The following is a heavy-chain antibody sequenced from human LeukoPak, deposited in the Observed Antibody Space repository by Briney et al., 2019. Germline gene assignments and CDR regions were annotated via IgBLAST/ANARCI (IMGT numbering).Heavy chain of an antibody. J-gene: IGHJ4*02. Sequence: ASVKISCKGSGYTFTRYDINWVRQATGQGGEWMGWMKPKSGNTGYAQKFQGRVTMTRNTSISTAYLELTSLRSEDTAVYYCARDGGSGYDDEGFDYWGQGTLVTVSS. CDR1: GYTFTRYD. CDR2: MKPKSGNT. V-gene: IGHV1-8*01. CDR3: ARDGGSGYDDEGFDY. D-gene: IGHD5-12*01.